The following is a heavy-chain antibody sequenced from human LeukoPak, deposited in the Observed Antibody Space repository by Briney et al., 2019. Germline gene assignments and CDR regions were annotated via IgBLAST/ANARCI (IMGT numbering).Heavy chain of an antibody. CDR1: GGSFSGYY. CDR3: ARWDNYYGSSGPEEGFDY. D-gene: IGHD3-22*01. Sequence: SETLSLTCAVYGGSFSGYYWSWIRQPPGTGLEWIGEINHSGSTTYNPSLKSRVTISVDTSKNQISLKLSSVTAADTAVYYCARWDNYYGSSGPEEGFDYWGQGTLVTVSS. J-gene: IGHJ4*02. CDR2: INHSGST. V-gene: IGHV4-34*01.